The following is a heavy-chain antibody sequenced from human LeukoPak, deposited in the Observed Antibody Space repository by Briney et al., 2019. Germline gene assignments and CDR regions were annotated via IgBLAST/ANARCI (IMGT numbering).Heavy chain of an antibody. J-gene: IGHJ4*02. D-gene: IGHD3-10*01. CDR1: GGSFSGYY. CDR2: INHSGST. Sequence: SETLSLTCAVYGGSFSGYYWSWIRQPPGKGLEWIGEINHSGSTNYNPSLKSRVTISVDTSKNQFSLKLSSVTAADTAVYYCARGLNYYGSGSYYRKMGYFDYWGQGTLVTVSS. V-gene: IGHV4-34*01. CDR3: ARGLNYYGSGSYYRKMGYFDY.